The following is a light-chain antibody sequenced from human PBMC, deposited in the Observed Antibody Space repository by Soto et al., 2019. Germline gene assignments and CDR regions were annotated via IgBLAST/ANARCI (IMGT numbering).Light chain of an antibody. V-gene: IGKV3-11*01. CDR2: DAS. CDR3: QQWRT. Sequence: EIVLTQSPATLSLSPGERVTLSCRASQTVRSRLAWYQQKPGQGPRLLIYDASNRATGIPARFSGSGSGTDFTLTISSLEPEYFAVYYCQQWRTFGQGTQVDIK. J-gene: IGKJ1*01. CDR1: QTVRSR.